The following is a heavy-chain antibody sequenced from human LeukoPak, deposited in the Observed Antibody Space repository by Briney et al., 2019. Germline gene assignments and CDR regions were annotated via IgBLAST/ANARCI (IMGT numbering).Heavy chain of an antibody. Sequence: SETLSLTCAVYGGSFSGYYWSWIRQPPGKGREWIGEINHSGSTNYNPSLKSRVTISVDTSKNQFSLKLSSVTAADTAVYYCARVRGYYYYYMDVWGKGTTVTVSS. J-gene: IGHJ6*03. V-gene: IGHV4-34*01. CDR1: GGSFSGYY. CDR3: ARVRGYYYYYMDV. CDR2: INHSGST.